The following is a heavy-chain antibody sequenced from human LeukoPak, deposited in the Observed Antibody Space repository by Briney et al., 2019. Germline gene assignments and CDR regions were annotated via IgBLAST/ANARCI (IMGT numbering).Heavy chain of an antibody. V-gene: IGHV3-23*01. J-gene: IGHJ5*02. CDR1: GFTFSSYA. Sequence: GGSLRLSCAASGFTFSSYAMTWVRQAPGKGLEWVSTISGSGGDTYYADSVKGRFTISRDNFKNTMNLQMKSLRAEDTAVYYCAKETTVTPGNVNWFDPWGQGTLVTVSS. CDR3: AKETTVTPGNVNWFDP. CDR2: ISGSGGDT. D-gene: IGHD4-17*01.